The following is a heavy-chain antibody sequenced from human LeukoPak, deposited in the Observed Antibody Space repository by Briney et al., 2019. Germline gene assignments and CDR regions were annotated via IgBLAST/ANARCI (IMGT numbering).Heavy chain of an antibody. V-gene: IGHV1-69*01. CDR1: GGTFSSYS. Sequence: SVKVSWKASGGTFSSYSISWVRQAPGQGLEWMGGIIPIFGTANYAQKFQGRVTITADESTSTAYMELSSLRSEDTAVYYCARGLRIFGVVTGFDYWGQGTLVTVSS. CDR2: IIPIFGTA. J-gene: IGHJ4*02. CDR3: ARGLRIFGVVTGFDY. D-gene: IGHD3-3*01.